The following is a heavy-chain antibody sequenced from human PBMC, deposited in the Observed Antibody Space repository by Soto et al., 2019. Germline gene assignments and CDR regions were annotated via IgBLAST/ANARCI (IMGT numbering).Heavy chain of an antibody. CDR3: ARDGVSSRSTYYDFWSGYTYGMDV. J-gene: IGHJ6*02. D-gene: IGHD3-3*01. Sequence: ASVKVSCKASGYTFTGYYMHWVRQAPGQGLEWMGWINPNSGGTNYAQKFQGWVTMTRDTSISTAYMELSRLRSDDTAVYYCARDGVSSRSTYYDFWSGYTYGMDVWGQGTTVTVSS. CDR2: INPNSGGT. V-gene: IGHV1-2*04. CDR1: GYTFTGYY.